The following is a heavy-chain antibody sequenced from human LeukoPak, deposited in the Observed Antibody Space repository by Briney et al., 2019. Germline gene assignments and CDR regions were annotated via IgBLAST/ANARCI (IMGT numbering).Heavy chain of an antibody. Sequence: RGSLRLSCAASGLTFSDYYMTWVRQAPGKGLEWVSSIRGSGTTTYSADSVRGRFTVSRDNAKNSVFLYMNSLRAEDAAVFYCAIQITMIVVVPYFDYWGQGTLVTVSS. CDR1: GLTFSDYY. CDR2: IRGSGTTT. J-gene: IGHJ4*02. CDR3: AIQITMIVVVPYFDY. D-gene: IGHD3-22*01. V-gene: IGHV3-11*04.